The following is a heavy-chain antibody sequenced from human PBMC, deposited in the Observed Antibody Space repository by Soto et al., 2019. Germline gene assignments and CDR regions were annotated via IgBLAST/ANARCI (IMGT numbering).Heavy chain of an antibody. Sequence: ASVKVSCKASGYTFTSYYMHWVRQAPGQGLEWMGIINPSGGSTSYAQKFQGIVTMTRDTSTSTVYMELSSLRSEDTAVYYCARVYCSGGSCYSIDYWGQGTLVTVSS. V-gene: IGHV1-46*03. CDR2: INPSGGST. J-gene: IGHJ4*02. CDR3: ARVYCSGGSCYSIDY. CDR1: GYTFTSYY. D-gene: IGHD2-15*01.